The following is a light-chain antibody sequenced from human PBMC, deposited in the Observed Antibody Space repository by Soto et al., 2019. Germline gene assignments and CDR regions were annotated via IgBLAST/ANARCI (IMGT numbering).Light chain of an antibody. J-gene: IGKJ1*01. Sequence: DIPMTQSPSTLSASVGDRVTIACRASQSVNTWLAWYQKKPGKAPKLLIYDVSSLQSGVPSRFSGSGSGTEFTLTISSLQPEDFATYFCQQYNSDWKFGQGTKVEIK. CDR1: QSVNTW. CDR3: QQYNSDWK. CDR2: DVS. V-gene: IGKV1-5*01.